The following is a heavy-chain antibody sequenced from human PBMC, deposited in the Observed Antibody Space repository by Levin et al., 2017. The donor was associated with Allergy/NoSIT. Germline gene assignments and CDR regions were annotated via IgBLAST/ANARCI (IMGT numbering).Heavy chain of an antibody. CDR2: IWYDGSNK. V-gene: IGHV3-33*01. CDR1: GFTFSSYG. Sequence: SGGSLRLSCAASGFTFSSYGMHWVRQAPGKGLEWVAVIWYDGSNKYYADSVKGRFTISRDNSKNTLYLQMNSLRAEDTAVYYCARATYYDFWSGYYMWGQGTLVTVSS. D-gene: IGHD3-3*01. J-gene: IGHJ4*02. CDR3: ARATYYDFWSGYYM.